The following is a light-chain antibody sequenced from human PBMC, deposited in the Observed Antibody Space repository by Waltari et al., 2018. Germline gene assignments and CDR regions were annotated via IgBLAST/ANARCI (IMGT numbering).Light chain of an antibody. Sequence: QSVLTQPPSVSAAPGQKVTISRSGSSPCIASNYLSWFLQFPGTAPKLLIYENNKRPSGIPDRFSGSKSGTSATLGITGLQTGDEADYYCGTWDSSLGAGVFGGGTKLAVL. V-gene: IGLV1-51*02. J-gene: IGLJ2*01. CDR1: SPCIASNY. CDR2: ENN. CDR3: GTWDSSLGAGV.